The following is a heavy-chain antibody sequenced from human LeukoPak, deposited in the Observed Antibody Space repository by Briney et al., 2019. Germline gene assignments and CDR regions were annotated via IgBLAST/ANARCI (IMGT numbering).Heavy chain of an antibody. CDR1: GYPFTGYY. D-gene: IGHD2-8*02. J-gene: IGHJ6*02. V-gene: IGHV1-2*02. CDR2: INPNSGGT. Sequence: ASVKVSCKASGYPFTGYYLHWVRQAPGQGLERMGWINPNSGGTDYEQKFQGRVTMTRDTSISTAYMELSRLRSDDTAVYYCAREVLAKNYGMDVWGQGTTVTVSS. CDR3: AREVLAKNYGMDV.